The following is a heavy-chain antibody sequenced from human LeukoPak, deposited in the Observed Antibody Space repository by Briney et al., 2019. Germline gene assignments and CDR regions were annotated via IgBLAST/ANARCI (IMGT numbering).Heavy chain of an antibody. CDR1: GFTFSSYS. D-gene: IGHD2-2*01. J-gene: IGHJ4*02. CDR2: ISSSSSYI. V-gene: IGHV3-21*01. CDR3: ARELEYCSSTSCPLDY. Sequence: GGSLRLSCAASGFTFSSYSMNWVRQAPGKGLEWVSSISSSSSYIYYADSVKGRFTISRDNAKNSLYLQMNSLRAEDTAVYYCARELEYCSSTSCPLDYWGQGTLVTVSS.